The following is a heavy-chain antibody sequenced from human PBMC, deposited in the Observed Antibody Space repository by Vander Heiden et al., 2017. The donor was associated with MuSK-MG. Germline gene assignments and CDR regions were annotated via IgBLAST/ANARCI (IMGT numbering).Heavy chain of an antibody. CDR2: INHSGST. CDR1: GGSFSVYY. CDR3: ARGRGGGRVFDY. J-gene: IGHJ4*02. V-gene: IGHV4-34*01. Sequence: QVQLQQWGAGLLKPSETLSLTCAVYGGSFSVYYWSWIRQPPGKGLEWIGEINHSGSTNYNPSLKSRVTISVDTSKNQFSLKLRSVTAADTAVYYCARGRGGGRVFDYWGQGTLVTVSS. D-gene: IGHD2-15*01.